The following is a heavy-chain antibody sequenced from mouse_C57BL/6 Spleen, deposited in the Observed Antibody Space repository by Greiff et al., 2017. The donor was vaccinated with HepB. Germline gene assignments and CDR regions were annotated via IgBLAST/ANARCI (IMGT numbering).Heavy chain of an antibody. J-gene: IGHJ3*01. CDR3: ARQGMDYDDGFAY. CDR2: IDPNSGGT. D-gene: IGHD2-4*01. Sequence: QVQLKQPGAELVKPGASVKLSCKASGYTFTSYWMHWVKQRPGRGLEWIGRIDPNSGGTKYNEKFKSKATLTVDKPSSTAYMQLSSLTSEDSAVYYCARQGMDYDDGFAYWGQGTLVTVSA. CDR1: GYTFTSYW. V-gene: IGHV1-72*01.